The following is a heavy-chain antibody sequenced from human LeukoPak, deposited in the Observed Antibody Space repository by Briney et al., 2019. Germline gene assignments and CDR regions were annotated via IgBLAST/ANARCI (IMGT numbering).Heavy chain of an antibody. CDR2: ISGSGGST. CDR3: ARELFSNVVSDY. Sequence: PGGSLRLSCAASGFTFSSYGMSWVRQAPGKGLEWVSAISGSGGSTYYADSVKGRFTISRDNSKNTLYLQMNSLRAEDTAVYYCARELFSNVVSDYWGQGTLVTASS. J-gene: IGHJ4*02. V-gene: IGHV3-23*01. D-gene: IGHD2-15*01. CDR1: GFTFSSYG.